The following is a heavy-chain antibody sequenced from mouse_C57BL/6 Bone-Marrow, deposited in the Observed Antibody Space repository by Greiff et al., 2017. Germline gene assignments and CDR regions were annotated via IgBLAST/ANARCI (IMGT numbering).Heavy chain of an antibody. V-gene: IGHV1-74*01. J-gene: IGHJ4*01. D-gene: IGHD2-4*01. CDR1: GYTFTSYW. CDR2: IHPSDSDT. Sequence: QVQLKQPGAELVKPGASVKVSCKASGYTFTSYWMHWVKQRPGQGLEWIGRIHPSDSDTNYNQKFKGKATLTVDKSSSTAYMQLSSLTSEDSAVYYCATLIYYDYSYAMDYWGQGTSVTVSS. CDR3: ATLIYYDYSYAMDY.